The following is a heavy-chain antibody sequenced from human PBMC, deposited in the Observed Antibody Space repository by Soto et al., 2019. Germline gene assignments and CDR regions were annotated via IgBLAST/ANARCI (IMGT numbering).Heavy chain of an antibody. J-gene: IGHJ4*02. D-gene: IGHD2-2*01. Sequence: QVQLVESGGGVVQPGRSLRLSCAASGFTFSSYGMHWVRQAPDKGLEWVAVISYDGNSKYYVDSVKGRFTISRDNSRDTLYLHMNSLRPEDTAVYYCAKDFFREIVVAPAAMPVKNWGQGTVVTVSS. V-gene: IGHV3-30*18. CDR2: ISYDGNSK. CDR1: GFTFSSYG. CDR3: AKDFFREIVVAPAAMPVKN.